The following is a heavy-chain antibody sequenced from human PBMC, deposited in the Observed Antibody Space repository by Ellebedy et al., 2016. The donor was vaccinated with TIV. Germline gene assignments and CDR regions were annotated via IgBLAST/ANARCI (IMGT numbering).Heavy chain of an antibody. CDR3: ARMYGDYVRQSRDYYYYGMDV. V-gene: IGHV2-70*01. CDR2: IDWDDDK. D-gene: IGHD4-17*01. J-gene: IGHJ6*02. Sequence: SGPTLVKPTQTLTLTCTFSGFSLSTSGMCVSWIRQPPGKALEWLALIDWDDDKYYSTSLKTRLTISKDTSKNQVVLTMTNMDPVDTATYYCARMYGDYVRQSRDYYYYGMDVWGQGTTVTVSS. CDR1: GFSLSTSGMC.